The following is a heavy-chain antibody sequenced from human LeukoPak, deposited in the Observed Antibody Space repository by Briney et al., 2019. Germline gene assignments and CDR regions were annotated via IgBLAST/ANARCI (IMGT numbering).Heavy chain of an antibody. V-gene: IGHV4-34*01. J-gene: IGHJ4*02. CDR3: ARGVGVLVDY. Sequence: PSETLSLACAVYGGSFSGYYWSWIREPPGKGLEWIGEINHSGSTNYNPSLKSRVTISVDTSKNQLSLKLSSVTAADTAVYYCARGVGVLVDYWGQGTLVTVSS. CDR2: INHSGST. D-gene: IGHD3-3*01. CDR1: GGSFSGYY.